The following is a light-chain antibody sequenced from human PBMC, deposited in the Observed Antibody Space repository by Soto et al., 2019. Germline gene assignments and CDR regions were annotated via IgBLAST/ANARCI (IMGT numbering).Light chain of an antibody. CDR1: HSFTSNY. Sequence: IVLTPSPATLSFSPGERATLSCCSSHSFTSNYLAWYQQKPGLAPRLLIYDASSRATGIPDRFSGSGSGTDFTLTISRLEPEDSAVYYCQQYGSTFGQGTRLEI. V-gene: IGKV3D-20*01. CDR3: QQYGST. CDR2: DAS. J-gene: IGKJ5*01.